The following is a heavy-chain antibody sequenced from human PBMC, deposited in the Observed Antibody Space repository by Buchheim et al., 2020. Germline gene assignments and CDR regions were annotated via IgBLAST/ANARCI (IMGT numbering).Heavy chain of an antibody. D-gene: IGHD6-13*01. CDR2: IQTSGST. J-gene: IGHJ6*02. CDR3: AREASLAAVGNGYYYYGMDV. V-gene: IGHV4-4*07. CDR1: GGSISNYY. Sequence: QVQLQESGLGLVKPSETLSLTCTVSGGSISNYYWGWIRQPAGKGLEWLGRIQTSGSTNYNPSLGSRVTMSVDTSENQFSLKLSSVTAADTAVYYCAREASLAAVGNGYYYYGMDVWGQG.